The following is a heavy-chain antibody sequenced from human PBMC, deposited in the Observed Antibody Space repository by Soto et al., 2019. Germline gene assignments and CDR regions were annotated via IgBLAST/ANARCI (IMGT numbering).Heavy chain of an antibody. J-gene: IGHJ4*02. V-gene: IGHV3-23*01. CDR2: ISGSGDKT. Sequence: EVQLLESGGGLAQTGGSLRLSCAASGFTFSSYAMNWVRQAPGKGLEWVSFISGSGDKTYYADSVKGRFTISRDNSKSTLSLQMNSRRAEDTAVYYCAKRNTMPRGGPAFDYWGQGTLVTVSS. CDR1: GFTFSSYA. CDR3: AKRNTMPRGGPAFDY. D-gene: IGHD3-10*01.